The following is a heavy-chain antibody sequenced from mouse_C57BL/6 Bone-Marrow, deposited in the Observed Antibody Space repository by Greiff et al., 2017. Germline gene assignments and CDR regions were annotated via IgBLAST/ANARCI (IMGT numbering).Heavy chain of an antibody. D-gene: IGHD2-5*01. CDR1: GYAFSSSW. CDR2: IYPGDGDT. Sequence: QVQLQQSGPELVKPGASVKISCKASGYAFSSSWMNWVKQRPGKGLEWIGRIYPGDGDTNYNGKFKGKATLTADKSSSTAYMQLSSLTSEDSAVYFCARRGGYSNYGWFAYWGQGTLVTVSA. J-gene: IGHJ3*01. V-gene: IGHV1-82*01. CDR3: ARRGGYSNYGWFAY.